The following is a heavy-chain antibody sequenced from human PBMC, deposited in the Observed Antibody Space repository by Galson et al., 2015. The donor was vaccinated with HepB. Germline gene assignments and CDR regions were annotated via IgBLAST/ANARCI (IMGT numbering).Heavy chain of an antibody. J-gene: IGHJ4*02. V-gene: IGHV3-11*05. CDR1: GFTFSDYY. Sequence: SLRLSCAVSGFTFSDYYMSWIRQAPGKGLEGVSYISESSSYTNYADSVKGRFTISRDNAKNSLYLQMNSLRAEDTALYYCARGHYDNSGYYGFDYWGQGALVTVSS. D-gene: IGHD3-22*01. CDR3: ARGHYDNSGYYGFDY. CDR2: ISESSSYT.